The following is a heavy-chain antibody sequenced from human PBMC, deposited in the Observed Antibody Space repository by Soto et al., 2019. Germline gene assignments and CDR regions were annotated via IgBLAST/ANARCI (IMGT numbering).Heavy chain of an antibody. Sequence: EVQLLDSGGDLVQPGGFLRLSCAASGFTFDDYDMSWVRQAPGKGLEWVSTLSDTTYYADSVRGRFTISRDTSGSTLYLQMNSLGVDDTAVYYCARSWGPSRHFFDHWGQGTLVTVSS. CDR2: LSDTT. CDR1: GFTFDDYD. V-gene: IGHV3-23*01. J-gene: IGHJ4*02. D-gene: IGHD3-16*01. CDR3: ARSWGPSRHFFDH.